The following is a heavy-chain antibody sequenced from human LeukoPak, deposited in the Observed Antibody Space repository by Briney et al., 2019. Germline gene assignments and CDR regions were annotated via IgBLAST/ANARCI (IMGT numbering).Heavy chain of an antibody. CDR3: ARLRGYSSSSLDY. J-gene: IGHJ4*02. Sequence: SETLSLTCTVSGGSISSYYWSWIRQSPGKGLEWIGYIYYSGSTNYNPSLKSRVTISVDTSKNQFSLKLSSVTAADTAVYYCARLRGYSSSSLDYWGQGTLVTVSS. CDR2: IYYSGST. D-gene: IGHD6-13*01. CDR1: GGSISSYY. V-gene: IGHV4-59*08.